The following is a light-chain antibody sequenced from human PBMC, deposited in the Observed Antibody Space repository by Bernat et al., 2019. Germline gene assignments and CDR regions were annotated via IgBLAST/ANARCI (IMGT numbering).Light chain of an antibody. CDR3: QQYLTYPPT. CDR1: HDISNF. J-gene: IGKJ1*01. Sequence: DIQLTQSPSSLSASIGDRVTITCRASHDISNFLAWFQQKQGRAPKSLFSTASILQSEFPSKFSGGGYGTDFTLTISGLQPEAFATYYCQQYLTYPPTFGQGTTGEIK. V-gene: IGKV1-16*02. CDR2: TAS.